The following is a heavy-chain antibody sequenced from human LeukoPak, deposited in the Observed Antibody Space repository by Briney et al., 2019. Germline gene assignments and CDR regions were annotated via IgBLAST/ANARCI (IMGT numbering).Heavy chain of an antibody. V-gene: IGHV4-59*01. D-gene: IGHD3-10*01. CDR2: IYNSGST. CDR3: ARDGYYDSGSHTAYFYY. J-gene: IGHJ4*02. CDR1: GGSISSYY. Sequence: PSETLFLTCTVSGGSISSYYWSWIRQPPGKGLEWIGYIYNSGSTNYNPSLKSRVTISVDTSKNQFSLKLSSVTAADTAVYYCARDGYYDSGSHTAYFYYWGQGTLVTVSS.